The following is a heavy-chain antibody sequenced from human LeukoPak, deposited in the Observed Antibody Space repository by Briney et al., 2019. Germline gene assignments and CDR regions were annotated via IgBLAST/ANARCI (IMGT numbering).Heavy chain of an antibody. V-gene: IGHV1-18*04. CDR1: GYTFTGYY. D-gene: IGHD4-17*01. J-gene: IGHJ4*02. CDR3: ARDTGYGDYYFDY. CDR2: ITPYNGNT. Sequence: ASVKVSCKASGYTFTGYYMHWVRQAPGQGLEWMGWITPYNGNTNYAQKLRGRVTLTTDTSTTTAYMELKSLRSDDTAVYYCARDTGYGDYYFDYWGQGTLVTVSS.